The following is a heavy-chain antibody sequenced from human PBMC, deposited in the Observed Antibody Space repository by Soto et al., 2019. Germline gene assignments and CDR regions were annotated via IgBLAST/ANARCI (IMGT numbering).Heavy chain of an antibody. CDR1: GYNFTNYA. CDR2: INAGNGDR. CDR3: AREKLEQQFLEYYYHGMDV. J-gene: IGHJ6*02. D-gene: IGHD1-1*01. Sequence: QVQLVQSGAEGKKPGASVKISCKASGYNFTNYAMHWVRQAPGQRLEWMGWINAGNGDRKYSQKFQGRVTITRDTSASTAYMELNSLRSEDTAVYYCAREKLEQQFLEYYYHGMDVWGQGTTVTVSS. V-gene: IGHV1-3*01.